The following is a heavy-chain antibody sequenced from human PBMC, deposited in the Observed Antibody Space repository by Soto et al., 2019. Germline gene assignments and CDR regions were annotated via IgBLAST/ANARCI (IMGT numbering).Heavy chain of an antibody. CDR3: AKAQGNWGPLDY. Sequence: GGSLRLSCAASGFTFNNYAMHWVRQAPGKGLEWVAVISYDGSNKYYADSVKGRFTISRDNSKNTLYLQMNSLRAEDTAVYYCAKAQGNWGPLDYWGQGTLVTVSS. J-gene: IGHJ4*02. V-gene: IGHV3-30-3*01. D-gene: IGHD7-27*01. CDR2: ISYDGSNK. CDR1: GFTFNNYA.